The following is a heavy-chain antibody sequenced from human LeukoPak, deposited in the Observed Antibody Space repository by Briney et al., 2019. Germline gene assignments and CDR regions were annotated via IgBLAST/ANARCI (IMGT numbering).Heavy chain of an antibody. CDR1: GYAVSINY. CDR2: VYSGGNT. V-gene: IGHV3-53*01. D-gene: IGHD3-22*01. Sequence: PGGSLRLSCAASGYAVSINYMNWVRQAPGKGLEWVSVVYSGGNTIYAVSVQGRFTVSTDISKNTLFLQMNSLRAEDTAVYYCARVLDTSGDYPGGFDYWGRGTLVTVSS. CDR3: ARVLDTSGDYPGGFDY. J-gene: IGHJ4*02.